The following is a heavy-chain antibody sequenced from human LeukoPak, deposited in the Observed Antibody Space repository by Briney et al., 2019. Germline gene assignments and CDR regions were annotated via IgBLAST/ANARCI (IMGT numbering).Heavy chain of an antibody. CDR2: ISESGSGT. CDR3: ARVLYGFSPFDI. Sequence: GGSLRLSCAVSGLTFSRYAMSWVRQAPGKGLEWVSAISESGSGTYYADSVKGRFTISRDNSKNTLYLQMNSLRAEDTTVYYCARVLYGFSPFDIWGQGTMVTVSS. J-gene: IGHJ3*02. V-gene: IGHV3-23*01. D-gene: IGHD3-3*01. CDR1: GLTFSRYA.